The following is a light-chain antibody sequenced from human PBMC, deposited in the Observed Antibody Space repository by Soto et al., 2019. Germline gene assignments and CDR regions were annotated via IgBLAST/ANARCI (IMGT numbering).Light chain of an antibody. CDR3: CSYAGSSTHV. J-gene: IGLJ1*01. V-gene: IGLV2-23*02. CDR2: EVS. Sequence: QSVLPQPASVSGSPGPPITFSCTGTNKDVASSNLVSWYQQHPGKAPKLLIYEVSKRPSGVSNRFSGSKSGNTASLTISGLQAEDEADYYCCSYAGSSTHVFGTGTKVTVL. CDR1: NKDVASSNL.